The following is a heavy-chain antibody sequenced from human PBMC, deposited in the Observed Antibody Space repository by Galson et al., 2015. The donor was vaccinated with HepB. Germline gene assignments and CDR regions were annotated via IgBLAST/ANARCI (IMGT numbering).Heavy chain of an antibody. CDR1: GFTFSSYG. CDR3: ARDALLRWFDPAYYFDY. Sequence: SLRLSCAASGFTFSSYGMHWVRQAPGKGLEWVAVIWYDGSNKYYADSVKGRFTISRDNSKNTLYLQMNSLRAEDTAVYYCARDALLRWFDPAYYFDYWGQGTLVTVSS. V-gene: IGHV3-33*01. J-gene: IGHJ4*02. CDR2: IWYDGSNK. D-gene: IGHD4-23*01.